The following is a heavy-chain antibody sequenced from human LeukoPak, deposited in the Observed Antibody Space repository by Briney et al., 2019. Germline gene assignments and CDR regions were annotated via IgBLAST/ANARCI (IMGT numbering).Heavy chain of an antibody. V-gene: IGHV3-48*03. Sequence: SGGSLRLSCAASGFTFSSYEMNWVRQAPGKGLEWVSYISSSGSTIYYADSVKGRLTISRDNAKNSLYLQMNSLRAEDTAVYYCARDSGATVVTLAYWGQGTLVTVSS. CDR2: ISSSGSTI. J-gene: IGHJ4*02. D-gene: IGHD4-23*01. CDR1: GFTFSSYE. CDR3: ARDSGATVVTLAY.